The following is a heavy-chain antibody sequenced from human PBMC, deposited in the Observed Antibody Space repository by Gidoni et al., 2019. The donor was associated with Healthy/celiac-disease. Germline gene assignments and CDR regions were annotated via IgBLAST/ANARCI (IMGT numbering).Heavy chain of an antibody. CDR3: ARGTYPPYYYYGMDV. CDR2: INHSGST. V-gene: IGHV4-34*01. Sequence: QVQLQQWGAGLWKPSETLSLTCAVNAGSLSGYYWSWIRHPPGKGLDWIGEINHSGSTNYNPSLKIRVTISVDTSKNQFSLKLSSVTAADTAVYYCARGTYPPYYYYGMDVWGQGTTVTVSS. J-gene: IGHJ6*02. CDR1: AGSLSGYY.